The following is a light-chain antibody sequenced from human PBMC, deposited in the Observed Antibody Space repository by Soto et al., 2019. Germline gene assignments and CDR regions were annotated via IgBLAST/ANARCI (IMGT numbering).Light chain of an antibody. CDR2: DVS. CDR1: SSDVGGYNY. V-gene: IGLV2-14*01. Sequence: QSALTQPASVSGSPGQSITISCTGTSSDVGGYNYVSWYQQHPGKATKLMIYDVSNRPSGVSNRFSGSKSGNTASLTISGLQAEDDADYYCSSYTSSSTRVFGGGTKLTVL. CDR3: SSYTSSSTRV. J-gene: IGLJ2*01.